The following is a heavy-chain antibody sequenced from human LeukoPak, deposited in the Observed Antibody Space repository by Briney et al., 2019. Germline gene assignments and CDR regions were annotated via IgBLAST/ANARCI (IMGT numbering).Heavy chain of an antibody. Sequence: GGSLRLSCAASGFTFSSYSMNWVRQAPGKGLEWVSYISSSSSTIYYADSVKGRFTISRDNAKNSLYLQMNSLRAEDTAVYYCARDDILTAYDYWGQGTLVTVSS. CDR2: ISSSSSTI. CDR3: ARDDILTAYDY. V-gene: IGHV3-48*04. J-gene: IGHJ4*02. D-gene: IGHD3-9*01. CDR1: GFTFSSYS.